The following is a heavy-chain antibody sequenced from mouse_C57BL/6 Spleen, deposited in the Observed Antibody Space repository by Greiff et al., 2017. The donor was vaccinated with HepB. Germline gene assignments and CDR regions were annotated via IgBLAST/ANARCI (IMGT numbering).Heavy chain of an antibody. D-gene: IGHD4-1*01. V-gene: IGHV5-4*01. CDR2: ISDGGSYT. Sequence: EVQGVESGGGLVKPGGSLKLSCAASGFTFSSYAMSWVRQTPEKRLEWVATISDGGSYTYYPDNVKGRFTISRDNAKNNLYLQMSHLKSEDTAMYYCARKELGRFAYWGQGTLVTVSA. J-gene: IGHJ3*01. CDR3: ARKELGRFAY. CDR1: GFTFSSYA.